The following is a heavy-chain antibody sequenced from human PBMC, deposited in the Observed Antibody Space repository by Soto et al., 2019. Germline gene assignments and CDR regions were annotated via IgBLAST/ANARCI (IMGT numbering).Heavy chain of an antibody. CDR2: IYWDDDK. CDR3: AQVVPWGPPFDY. J-gene: IGHJ4*02. Sequence: QITLKESGPTLVKPTQTLTLTCTFSGFSLSTSGVGVGWIRQPPGKALEWLALIYWDDDKRYSPSLKSRLTITKDTSKNQVVLTTTNMDPVDTATYYCAQVVPWGPPFDYWGQGTLVTVSS. CDR1: GFSLSTSGVG. D-gene: IGHD3-16*01. V-gene: IGHV2-5*02.